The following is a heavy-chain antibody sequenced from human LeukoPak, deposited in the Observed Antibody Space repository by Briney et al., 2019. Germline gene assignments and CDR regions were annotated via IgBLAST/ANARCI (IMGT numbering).Heavy chain of an antibody. CDR1: GFTFSSYA. Sequence: PGRSLRLSCAASGFTFSSYAMHWVRQAPGKGLEWVAVISYDGSNKYYADSVKGRFTISRDNSKNTLYLQMNSLRAEDTALYYCAKDIRGSTSWYGLDYWGQGTLVTVSS. CDR2: ISYDGSNK. CDR3: AKDIRGSTSWYGLDY. V-gene: IGHV3-30*04. J-gene: IGHJ4*02. D-gene: IGHD6-13*01.